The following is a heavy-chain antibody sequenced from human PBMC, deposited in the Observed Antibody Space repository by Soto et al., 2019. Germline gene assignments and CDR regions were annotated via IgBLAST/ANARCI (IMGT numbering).Heavy chain of an antibody. CDR1: GFTFSSYA. J-gene: IGHJ4*02. CDR2: LWYDGSNI. V-gene: IGHV3-33*01. D-gene: IGHD3-3*01. Sequence: QVQLVESGGGVVQPGKSLRLSCTTSGFTFSSYAMHWVRQAPGKGLEGVAVLWYDGSNIQYADSVKGRFTISRDNSKSTVYLQMDSLRAEDTAVYYCARDVNDFWSGYLYWGQGTLVTVSS. CDR3: ARDVNDFWSGYLY.